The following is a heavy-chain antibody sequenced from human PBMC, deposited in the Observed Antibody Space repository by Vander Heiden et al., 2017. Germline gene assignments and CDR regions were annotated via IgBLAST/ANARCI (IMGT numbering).Heavy chain of an antibody. CDR3: AKGGAARPRNYGMDV. CDR1: GFTLSPYA. Sequence: EVQLLESGGGLVQPGGPLRLSCAVSGFTLSPYAMSWVRQAPGKGLEWVSSISGIDGSTYYADSVKGRFTISRDNSKNTLYLQMNSLRAEDTAVYYCAKGGAARPRNYGMDVWGQGTTLTVSS. V-gene: IGHV3-23*01. J-gene: IGHJ6*02. D-gene: IGHD6-6*01. CDR2: ISGIDGST.